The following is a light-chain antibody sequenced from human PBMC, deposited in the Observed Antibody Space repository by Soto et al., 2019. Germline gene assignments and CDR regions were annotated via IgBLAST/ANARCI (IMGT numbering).Light chain of an antibody. CDR3: QYYDGSLSGSVV. CDR1: RSNIGAGFD. Sequence: QSVLTQPPSVSGAPGQRVTISCTGTRSNIGAGFDVHWYQQLPGTAPKLLIYDNNNRPSGVPDRFSGSKSGTSASLAITGLQAEDDDDYSCQYYDGSLSGSVVFGGGTKLTVL. CDR2: DNN. J-gene: IGLJ2*01. V-gene: IGLV1-40*01.